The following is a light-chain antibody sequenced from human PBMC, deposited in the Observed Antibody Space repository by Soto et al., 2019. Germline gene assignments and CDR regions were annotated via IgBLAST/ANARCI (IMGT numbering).Light chain of an antibody. Sequence: DIQMTQSPSSLSASLGGRVTITCRASQRGSNYLNWYQQKAGKPPTQLMYGASALQSGVPVRFSGSASGTDFTLTIRNMQREAFATYYCLQTYNLPRTFGQGTKV. CDR1: QRGSNY. CDR2: GAS. J-gene: IGKJ1*01. V-gene: IGKV1-39*01. CDR3: LQTYNLPRT.